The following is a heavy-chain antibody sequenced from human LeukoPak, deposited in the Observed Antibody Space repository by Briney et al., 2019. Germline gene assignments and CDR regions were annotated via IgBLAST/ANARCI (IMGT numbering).Heavy chain of an antibody. D-gene: IGHD6-6*01. CDR2: INPNSGGT. Sequence: ASVKVSCKASGYTFTSYDINWVRQAPGQGLEWMGWINPNSGGTNYAQKFQGRVTMTRDTSISTAYMELSRLRSDDTAVYYCARVLSGVSSSSDPPDYWGQGTLVTVSS. V-gene: IGHV1-2*02. CDR1: GYTFTSYD. CDR3: ARVLSGVSSSSDPPDY. J-gene: IGHJ4*02.